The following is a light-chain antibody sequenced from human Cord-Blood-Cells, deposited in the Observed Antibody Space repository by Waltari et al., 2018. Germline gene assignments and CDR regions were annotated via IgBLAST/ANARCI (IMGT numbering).Light chain of an antibody. CDR2: KAS. V-gene: IGKV1-5*03. Sequence: DIQMTQSPSTLSASVGDRVTITCRASQSISSWLAWYQQKPRKAPKLLIYKASSLESGVPSRFSGSGSGTEFTLTISRLQPDDFATYYCQQYNSYSHSFGQGTKLEIK. J-gene: IGKJ2*03. CDR3: QQYNSYSHS. CDR1: QSISSW.